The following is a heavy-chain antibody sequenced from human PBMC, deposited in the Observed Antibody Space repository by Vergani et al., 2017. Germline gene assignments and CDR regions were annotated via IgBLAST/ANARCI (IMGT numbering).Heavy chain of an antibody. CDR3: ASGKYYSDSTSHFRGRYFDV. J-gene: IGHJ2*01. Sequence: QVSLVESGGGVVQPGRSLTLTCSASGCGFKNFAMHWVRQAPGKGLEWVATISKDGTHDYYEPSVRGRFAVSRDNFKNTMYLQMDRLTTDDTAVYYCASGKYYSDSTSHFRGRYFDVWGRGTLVTVPS. D-gene: IGHD3-16*01. CDR1: GCGFKNFA. V-gene: IGHV3-30*03. CDR2: ISKDGTHD.